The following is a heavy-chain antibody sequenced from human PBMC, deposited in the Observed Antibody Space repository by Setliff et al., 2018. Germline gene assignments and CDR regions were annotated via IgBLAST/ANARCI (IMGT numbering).Heavy chain of an antibody. J-gene: IGHJ4*02. V-gene: IGHV3-30*03. D-gene: IGHD3-22*01. CDR3: ARDTRDKYDTSGYYLSFDS. CDR2: ISSDAMIK. Sequence: GGSLRLSCAASGFSFSSYAIHWVRQAPGKGLEWLTVISSDAMIKLYADSVRGRFTVSRDNSINTVYLHLSSPRPEDTAVYYCARDTRDKYDTSGYYLSFDSWGQGALVTVSS. CDR1: GFSFSSYA.